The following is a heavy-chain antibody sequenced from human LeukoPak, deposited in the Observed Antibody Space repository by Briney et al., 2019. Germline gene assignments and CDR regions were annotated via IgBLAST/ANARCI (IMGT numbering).Heavy chain of an antibody. CDR2: ISSRGSTI. CDR1: GFTFSSYE. J-gene: IGHJ4*02. D-gene: IGHD2-15*01. CDR3: AREGYCSGGSCYGDLDY. Sequence: GGSLRLSCAASGFTFSSYEMNWVRQAPGKGLEWVSYISSRGSTIYYADSVKGRFTISRDNAKNSLYLQMNSLRAEDTAVYDCAREGYCSGGSCYGDLDYWGQGTLVTVSS. V-gene: IGHV3-48*03.